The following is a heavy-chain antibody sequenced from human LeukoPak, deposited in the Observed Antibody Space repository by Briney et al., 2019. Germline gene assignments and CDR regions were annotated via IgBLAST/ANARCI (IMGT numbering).Heavy chain of an antibody. V-gene: IGHV4-4*02. CDR2: IYHSGAT. CDR1: GGSISSSSSNC. CDR3: ARDSGYGDYVFAFDI. J-gene: IGHJ3*02. D-gene: IGHD4-17*01. Sequence: SETLSLTCAVSGGSISSSSSNCWTWVRQPPGKGLEWIGEIYHSGATNYNPSLESRVTMLLDKSKNQFSLKLSSVTAADTAVYYCARDSGYGDYVFAFDIWGQGTMVTVSS.